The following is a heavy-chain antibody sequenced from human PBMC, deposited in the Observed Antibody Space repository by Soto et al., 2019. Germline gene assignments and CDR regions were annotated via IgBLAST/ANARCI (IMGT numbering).Heavy chain of an antibody. CDR3: AREGLGDGYNSY. J-gene: IGHJ4*02. V-gene: IGHV1-69*08. CDR2: IIPILGIA. D-gene: IGHD5-12*01. CDR1: GGTFSSYT. Sequence: QVQLVQSGAEVKKPGSSVKVSCKASGGTFSSYTISWVRQAPGQGLEWVGRIIPILGIANYAQKFQGRVTITEDKSTSTAYMELSSLRSEDTAVYYCAREGLGDGYNSYWGQGTLVTVSS.